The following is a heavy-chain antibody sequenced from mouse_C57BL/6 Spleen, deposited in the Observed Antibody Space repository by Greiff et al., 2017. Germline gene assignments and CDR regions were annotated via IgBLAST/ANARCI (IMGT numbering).Heavy chain of an antibody. V-gene: IGHV6-3*01. CDR3: TGDDYDGYAMDY. CDR2: IRLKSDNYAT. CDR1: GFTFSNYW. Sequence: EVKLLESGGGLVQPGGSMKLSCVASGFTFSNYWMNWVRQSPEKGLEWVAQIRLKSDNYATHYAESVKGGFTISRDDSKSSVYLQMNNLRAEDTGIYYCTGDDYDGYAMDYWGQGTSVTVSS. D-gene: IGHD2-4*01. J-gene: IGHJ4*01.